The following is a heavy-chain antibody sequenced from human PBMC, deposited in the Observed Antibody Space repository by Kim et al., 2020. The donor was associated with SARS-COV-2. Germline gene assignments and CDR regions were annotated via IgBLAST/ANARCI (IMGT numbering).Heavy chain of an antibody. D-gene: IGHD6-19*01. CDR1: GFSLSTSGVG. J-gene: IGHJ4*02. Sequence: SGPTLVNPTQTLTLTCTFSGFSLSTSGVGVGWIRQPPGKALEWLALIYWDDDKRYSPSLKSRLTITKDTSKNQVVLTMTNMDPVDTATYYCPHSDLAGSSGWYRGFDYWGQGTLVTVSS. CDR3: PHSDLAGSSGWYRGFDY. V-gene: IGHV2-5*02. CDR2: IYWDDDK.